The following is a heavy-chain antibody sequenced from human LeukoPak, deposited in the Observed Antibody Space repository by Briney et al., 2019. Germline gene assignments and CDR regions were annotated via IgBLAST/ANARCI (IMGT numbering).Heavy chain of an antibody. V-gene: IGHV3-23*01. D-gene: IGHD4/OR15-4a*01. CDR1: GFTFSSYS. CDR2: TSDRGDYT. J-gene: IGHJ4*02. CDR3: AKKAQYDGHYPLDY. Sequence: GGSLRLSCAASGFTFSSYSMSWVRQAPGKGLEWVSGTSDRGDYTYYADSVKGRFTISRDTSKNTLYLQMSSLRAEDTALYFCAKKAQYDGHYPLDYWGQGTLVTVSA.